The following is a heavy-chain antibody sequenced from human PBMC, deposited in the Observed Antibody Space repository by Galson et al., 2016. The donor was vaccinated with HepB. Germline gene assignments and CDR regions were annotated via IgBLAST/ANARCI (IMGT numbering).Heavy chain of an antibody. D-gene: IGHD6-25*01. Sequence: SVKVSCKASGYTFNGYGISWVRQAPGQGLEWMGWISAYNGNTKYAEKFQGRVTMTTDTSTSTAYMELRSLRSDDTAVYYCASYRAATAYSDCWGRGALVTVSS. CDR1: GYTFNGYG. J-gene: IGHJ4*02. CDR2: ISAYNGNT. V-gene: IGHV1-18*01. CDR3: ASYRAATAYSDC.